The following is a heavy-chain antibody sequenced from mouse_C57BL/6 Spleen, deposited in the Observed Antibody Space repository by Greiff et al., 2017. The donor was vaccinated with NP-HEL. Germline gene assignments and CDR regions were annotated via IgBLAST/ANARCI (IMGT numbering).Heavy chain of an antibody. V-gene: IGHV1-64*01. CDR3: ASTVVAPYAMGY. Sequence: QVQLQQPGAELVKPGASVKLSCKASGYTFTSYWMHWVKQRPGQGLEWIGMIHPNSGSTNYNEKFKSKATLTVDKSSSTAYMQLSSLTSEDSAGYCCASTVVAPYAMGYWGQGTSVTVSS. CDR2: IHPNSGST. D-gene: IGHD1-1*01. J-gene: IGHJ4*01. CDR1: GYTFTSYW.